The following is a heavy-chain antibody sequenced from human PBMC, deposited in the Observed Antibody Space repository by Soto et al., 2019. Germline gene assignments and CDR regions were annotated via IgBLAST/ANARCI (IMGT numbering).Heavy chain of an antibody. CDR1: GGSISSAYYY. J-gene: IGHJ6*02. D-gene: IGHD1-1*01. V-gene: IGHV4-31*03. Sequence: SETLSLTCTVSGGSISSAYYYWSWIRQHPGKGLEWIGYIYYNGITYYNPSLKSRVTISIATSKNQFSLRLSSVTAADTAVYYCARDNPGVNGTTLSYFGMDVWGQGTTVTVSS. CDR3: ARDNPGVNGTTLSYFGMDV. CDR2: IYYNGIT.